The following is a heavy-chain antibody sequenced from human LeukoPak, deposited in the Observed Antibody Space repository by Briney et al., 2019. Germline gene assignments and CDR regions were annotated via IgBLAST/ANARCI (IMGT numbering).Heavy chain of an antibody. D-gene: IGHD1-7*01. Sequence: SETLSLTCTVSGGSISSYYWSWIRQPAGKGLEWIGRIYTSGSTNYNPSLKSRVTISLDTSKNQFSLKLSSVTAADTAVYYCASQKTTSRFDPWGQGTLVTVSS. J-gene: IGHJ5*02. CDR2: IYTSGST. V-gene: IGHV4-4*07. CDR3: ASQKTTSRFDP. CDR1: GGSISSYY.